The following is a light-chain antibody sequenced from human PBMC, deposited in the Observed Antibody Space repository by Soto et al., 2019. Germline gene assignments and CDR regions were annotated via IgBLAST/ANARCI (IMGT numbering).Light chain of an antibody. Sequence: EIVLTQSPATLSLSPGERATLSCRSSQSVSSSSLAWYQQKSGQAPRLLIYDTSRKATGIPARFSGSGSGTEFTLTTSRLDPDDVSVYYCHQFGSSPPRTFGQGTKVDIK. J-gene: IGKJ1*01. CDR1: QSVSSSS. CDR2: DTS. V-gene: IGKV3-20*01. CDR3: HQFGSSPPRT.